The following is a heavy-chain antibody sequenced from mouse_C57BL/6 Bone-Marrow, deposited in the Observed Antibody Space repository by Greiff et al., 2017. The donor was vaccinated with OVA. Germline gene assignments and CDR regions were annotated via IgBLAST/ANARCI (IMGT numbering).Heavy chain of an antibody. CDR1: GYTFTSYG. Sequence: VHLVESGAELARPGASVKLSCKASGYTFTSYGISWVKQRTGQGLEWIGEIYPRSGNTYYNEKFKGKATLTADKTSSTAYMELRSLTSEDSAVFFWAREDYYGSSHRDFDVWGTGTTVTVSS. V-gene: IGHV1-81*01. CDR2: IYPRSGNT. CDR3: AREDYYGSSHRDFDV. J-gene: IGHJ1*03. D-gene: IGHD1-1*01.